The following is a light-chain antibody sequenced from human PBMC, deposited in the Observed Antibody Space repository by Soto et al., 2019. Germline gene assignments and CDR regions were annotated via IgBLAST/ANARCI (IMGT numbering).Light chain of an antibody. CDR2: DNT. V-gene: IGLV1-51*01. CDR3: GTWDTSLSAYV. CDR1: SSNIGNHF. Sequence: QSVLTQPPSVSAAPGQKVTISCSGSSSNIGNHFVSWYQQFPGTAPKLLIYDNTERPSGIPDRFSGSQSGTSATLGITGLQTGDEADYYCGTWDTSLSAYVFGTGTKVTVL. J-gene: IGLJ1*01.